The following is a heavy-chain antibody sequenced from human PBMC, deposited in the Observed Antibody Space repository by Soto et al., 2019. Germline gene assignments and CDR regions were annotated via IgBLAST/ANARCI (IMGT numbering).Heavy chain of an antibody. D-gene: IGHD3-3*01. CDR2: IYTSGST. V-gene: IGHV4-4*07. CDR3: ARDQNYDFWSGYFTGNWFDP. J-gene: IGHJ5*02. CDR1: GGSISSYY. Sequence: PSETLSLTCTVSGGSISSYYWSWIRQPAGKGLEWIGRIYTSGSTNYNPSLKSRVTMSVDTSKNQFFLKLSSVTAADTAVYYCARDQNYDFWSGYFTGNWFDPWGQGTLVTVSS.